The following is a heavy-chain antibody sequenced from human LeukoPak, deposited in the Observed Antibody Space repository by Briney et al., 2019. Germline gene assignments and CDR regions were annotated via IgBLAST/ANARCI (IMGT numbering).Heavy chain of an antibody. V-gene: IGHV3-30*03. J-gene: IGHJ4*02. CDR3: VGAMAGTHFDY. D-gene: IGHD5-18*01. CDR2: ISYDGSNK. Sequence: SGESLRLSCAASGFTFSSYGMHWVRQAPGKGLEWVAVISYDGSNKYYADSVKGRFTISRDNSKNTLYLQMNSLRAEDTAVYYCVGAMAGTHFDYWGQGTLVTVSS. CDR1: GFTFSSYG.